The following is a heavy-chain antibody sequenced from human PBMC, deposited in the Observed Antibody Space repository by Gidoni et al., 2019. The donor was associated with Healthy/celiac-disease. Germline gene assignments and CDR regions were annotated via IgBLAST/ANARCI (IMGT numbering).Heavy chain of an antibody. V-gene: IGHV3-21*01. CDR2: ISSSRSYI. D-gene: IGHD3-3*01. CDR1: VFTFSSYS. J-gene: IGHJ4*02. Sequence: VQLVESGGGLVKPGGSLRLSWAASVFTFSSYSMNWVRQAPGKGLEWVSSISSSRSYISYEDSVKGRVTISRDNAKNSLYLQMNSLRAEDTAVYYCARDFGPYDLGYFDYWGQGTLVTVSS. CDR3: ARDFGPYDLGYFDY.